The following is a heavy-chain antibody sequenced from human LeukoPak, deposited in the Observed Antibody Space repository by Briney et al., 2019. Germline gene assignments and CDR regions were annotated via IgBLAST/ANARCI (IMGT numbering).Heavy chain of an antibody. Sequence: GGSLRLSCAASGFTFSRYCMSWVRQAPGKGLEWVANIKQDGSEKYYVDSVKGRFTISRDNAKNSLYLQMNSLRAEDTAVYYCARDEATMVRGAPRGWFDHWGQGTLVTVSS. J-gene: IGHJ5*02. V-gene: IGHV3-7*01. D-gene: IGHD3-10*01. CDR3: ARDEATMVRGAPRGWFDH. CDR2: IKQDGSEK. CDR1: GFTFSRYC.